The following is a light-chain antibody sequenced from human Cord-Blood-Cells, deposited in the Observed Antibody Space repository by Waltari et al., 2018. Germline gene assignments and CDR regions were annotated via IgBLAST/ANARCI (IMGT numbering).Light chain of an antibody. Sequence: DIQMTQSPSSLSASVGDRVPITCHASQDISNYLNWYQQKPGKAPKLLIYDASNLETGVPSRFSGSGSGTDFTFTISSLQPEDIATYYCQQYDNLPITFGPGTKVDIK. J-gene: IGKJ3*01. V-gene: IGKV1-33*01. CDR1: QDISNY. CDR2: DAS. CDR3: QQYDNLPIT.